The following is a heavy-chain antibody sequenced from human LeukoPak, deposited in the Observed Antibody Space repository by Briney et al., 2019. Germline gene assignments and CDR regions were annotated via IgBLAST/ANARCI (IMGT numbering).Heavy chain of an antibody. D-gene: IGHD7-27*01. CDR3: AREWGSGYFDY. J-gene: IGHJ4*02. V-gene: IGHV3-30*01. Sequence: PGRSLRLSCAASGFTFSSYAMHWDRQAPGKGLEWVAVISYDGSNKYYADSVKGRFTISRDNSKNTLYLQMNSLRAEDTAVYYCAREWGSGYFDYWGQGTLVTVSS. CDR2: ISYDGSNK. CDR1: GFTFSSYA.